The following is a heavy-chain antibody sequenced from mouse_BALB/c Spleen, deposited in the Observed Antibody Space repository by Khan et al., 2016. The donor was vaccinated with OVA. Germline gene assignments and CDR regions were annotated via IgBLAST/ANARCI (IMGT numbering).Heavy chain of an antibody. J-gene: IGHJ2*01. Sequence: EVQLQESGAELGRPGSSVKLSCKTSGNTFTSYGIKWVRQRPGQGLEWIGYIYPGNGYIEYNEKFQGKALLTSDTSSTTAYMQLRRLTSEDSALYFCTTAYYRYYFDFWGQGTTLTVSS. CDR3: TTAYYRYYFDF. CDR1: GNTFTSYG. V-gene: IGHV1S134*01. D-gene: IGHD2-14*01. CDR2: IYPGNGYI.